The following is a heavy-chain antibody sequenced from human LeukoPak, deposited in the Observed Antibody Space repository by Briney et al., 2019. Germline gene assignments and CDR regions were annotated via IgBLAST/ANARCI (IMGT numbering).Heavy chain of an antibody. CDR2: IYYSGST. J-gene: IGHJ6*03. V-gene: IGHV4-39*01. CDR3: ARHVVGDYYYYYMDV. D-gene: IGHD2-21*01. Sequence: SETLSLTCTVSGGSISSSSYYWGWIRQPPGKGPEWIGSIYYSGSTYYNPSLKSRVTISVDTSKNQFSLKLSSVTAADTAVYYCARHVVGDYYYYYMDVWGKGTTVTVSS. CDR1: GGSISSSSYY.